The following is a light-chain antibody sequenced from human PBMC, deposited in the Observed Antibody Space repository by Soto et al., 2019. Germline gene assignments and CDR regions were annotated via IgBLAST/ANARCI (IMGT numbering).Light chain of an antibody. V-gene: IGKV1-9*01. CDR1: QGISSY. CDR3: QQLNRYPVMYT. J-gene: IGKJ2*01. Sequence: IQLTQSPSSLSASVGDRVTITCRASQGISSYLAWYQQKPGKAPKLLIYAASTLQSGVPSRFSGSGSGTDFTLTISSLQPEYFATYYCQQLNRYPVMYTFGQGTKLEIK. CDR2: AAS.